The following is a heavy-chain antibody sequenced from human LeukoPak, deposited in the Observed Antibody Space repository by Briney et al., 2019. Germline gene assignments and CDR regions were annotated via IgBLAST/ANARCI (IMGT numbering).Heavy chain of an antibody. CDR2: IYSGGST. V-gene: IGHV3-66*01. CDR3: AREAEIVGATYFDY. Sequence: PGGSLRLSCAASGFTVSSNYMSWVRQAPGKGLGWVSVIYSGGSTYYADSVKGRFTISRDNSKNTLYLQMNSLRAEDTAVYYCAREAEIVGATYFDYWGQGTLVTVSS. D-gene: IGHD1-26*01. CDR1: GFTVSSNY. J-gene: IGHJ4*02.